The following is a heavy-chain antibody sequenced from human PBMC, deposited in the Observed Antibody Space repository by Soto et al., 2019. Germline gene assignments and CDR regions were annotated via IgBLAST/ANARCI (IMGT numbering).Heavy chain of an antibody. CDR2: ISAYNGNT. V-gene: IGHV1-18*01. CDR1: GYTFTSYG. D-gene: IGHD3-22*01. J-gene: IGHJ4*02. CDR3: ARWTYYDSSGYVDY. Sequence: ASVKVSCKASGYTFTSYGISWVRQAPGQGLEWMGWISAYNGNTNYAQKLQGRVTMTTDTSTSTAYMELRSLRSDDTAVYYCARWTYYDSSGYVDYWGQGTLVTVSS.